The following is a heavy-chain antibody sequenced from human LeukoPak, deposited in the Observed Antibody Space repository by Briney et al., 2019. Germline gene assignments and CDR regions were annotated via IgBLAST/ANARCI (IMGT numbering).Heavy chain of an antibody. CDR2: IIPIFGTA. D-gene: IGHD3-22*01. J-gene: IGHJ4*02. CDR3: ATNGEYYYDSSGYYPSALDY. Sequence: SVKVSCKASGGTFSSYAISWVRQAPGQGLERMGGIIPIFGTANYAQKFQGRVTITADESTSTAYMELSSLRSEDTAVYYCATNGEYYYDSSGYYPSALDYWGQGTLVTVSS. CDR1: GGTFSSYA. V-gene: IGHV1-69*13.